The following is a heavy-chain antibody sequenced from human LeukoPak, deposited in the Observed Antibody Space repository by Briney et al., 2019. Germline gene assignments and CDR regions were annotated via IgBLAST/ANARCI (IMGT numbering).Heavy chain of an antibody. V-gene: IGHV4-59*01. D-gene: IGHD1-26*01. J-gene: IGHJ4*02. CDR3: AREASLVGATIY. CDR1: GDSISHYY. Sequence: SETLSLTCTVSGDSISHYYWSWLRQPPGKGLEWIASIDYSGSTNYNPSLKSRVTISIDTSKKQFSLKLNSVTAADTAVYYCAREASLVGATIYWGQGTLGTVSS. CDR2: IDYSGST.